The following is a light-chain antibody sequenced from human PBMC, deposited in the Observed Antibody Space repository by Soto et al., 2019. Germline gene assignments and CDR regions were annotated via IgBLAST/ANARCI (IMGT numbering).Light chain of an antibody. V-gene: IGKV3-15*01. CDR1: QSVSSN. CDR2: DAS. Sequence: EIVMTQSPATLSVSPGERATLSCRASQSVSSNLAWYQQKPGQAPRLLIYDASTRATGIPARFSGSGSGTEFTLTISSLQSEDFAVYYCQLYNNCLFTFGPGTKVDIK. J-gene: IGKJ3*01. CDR3: QLYNNCLFT.